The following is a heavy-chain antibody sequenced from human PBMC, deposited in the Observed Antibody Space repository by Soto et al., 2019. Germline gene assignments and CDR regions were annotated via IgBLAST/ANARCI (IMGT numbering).Heavy chain of an antibody. CDR1: GFTFSSYG. D-gene: IGHD3-3*01. CDR3: ARVRDFWSGYYTFYYYYGMDV. J-gene: IGHJ6*02. CDR2: IWYDGSNK. V-gene: IGHV3-33*01. Sequence: GSLRLSCAASGFTFSSYGMHWVRQAPGKGLEWVAVIWYDGSNKYYADSVKGRFTISRDNSKNTLYLQMNSLRAEDTAVYYCARVRDFWSGYYTFYYYYGMDVWGLGTTVTVSS.